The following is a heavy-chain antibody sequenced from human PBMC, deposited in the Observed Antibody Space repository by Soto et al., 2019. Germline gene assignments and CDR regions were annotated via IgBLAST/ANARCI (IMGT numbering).Heavy chain of an antibody. CDR1: GFTFSNAW. V-gene: IGHV3-15*01. CDR3: TTDIQGGYYYYGMDV. J-gene: IGHJ6*02. CDR2: IKSKTDGGTT. D-gene: IGHD1-1*01. Sequence: PGGSLRLSCAASGFTFSNAWMSWVRQAPGKGLEWVGRIKSKTDGGTTDYAAPVKGRFTISRDDSKNTLYLQMNSLKTEDTAVYYCTTDIQGGYYYYGMDVWGQGTTVTVSS.